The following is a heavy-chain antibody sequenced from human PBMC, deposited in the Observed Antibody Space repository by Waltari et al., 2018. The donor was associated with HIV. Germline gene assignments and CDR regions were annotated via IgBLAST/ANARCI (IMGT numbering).Heavy chain of an antibody. D-gene: IGHD5-18*01. V-gene: IGHV1-18*01. CDR1: GYTLTTYA. J-gene: IGHJ4*02. CDR2: ISADNGKT. CDR3: ASGYTYGYEIFDY. Sequence: QLVQSGGEVKKPGASVKVSCKTSGYTLTTYAISWVRQAPGRGLEWVGWISADNGKTNYAQKFQGRVTMTTNTSTATAYLELRSLRSDDTAVYYWASGYTYGYEIFDYWGQGTLVTVSS.